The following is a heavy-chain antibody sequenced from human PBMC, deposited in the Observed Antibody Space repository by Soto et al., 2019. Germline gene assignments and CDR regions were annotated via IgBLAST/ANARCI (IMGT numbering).Heavy chain of an antibody. V-gene: IGHV6-1*01. Sequence: QTLSLTGAISGDSVSSNSAAWNWIRQSPSRGLEWLGRTYYRSKWYNDYAVSVKSRITINPDTSKNQFSLQLNSVTPEDTAVYYCARDTGYSGYDYFNYFDYWGQGTLVTVSS. J-gene: IGHJ4*02. D-gene: IGHD5-12*01. CDR1: GDSVSSNSAA. CDR2: TYYRSKWYN. CDR3: ARDTGYSGYDYFNYFDY.